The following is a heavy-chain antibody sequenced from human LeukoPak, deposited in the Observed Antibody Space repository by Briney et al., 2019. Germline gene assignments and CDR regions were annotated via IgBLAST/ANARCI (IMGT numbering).Heavy chain of an antibody. D-gene: IGHD3-22*01. CDR3: ATRRANGYDSSGYYYVPDAFDF. CDR1: GFTFSNYA. V-gene: IGHV3-23*01. CDR2: ISGSGGST. J-gene: IGHJ3*01. Sequence: GGSLRLSCAASGFTFSNYAMSWVRQAPGEGLEWVSGISGSGGSTHYADSVKGRFTISRDNSKNTLYLQMNSLRAEDTAVYYCATRRANGYDSSGYYYVPDAFDFWGQGTMVTVSS.